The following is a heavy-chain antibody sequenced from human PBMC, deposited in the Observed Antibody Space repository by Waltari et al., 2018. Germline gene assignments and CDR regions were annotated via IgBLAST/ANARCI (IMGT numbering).Heavy chain of an antibody. CDR1: GFTFSSYG. D-gene: IGHD3-10*01. CDR3: AKDWHYYYGSGSSWYYYYMDV. CDR2: IRYDGSNK. J-gene: IGHJ6*03. V-gene: IGHV3-30*02. Sequence: QVQLVESGGGVVQPGGSLRLSCAASGFTFSSYGMHWVRQAPGTGLGGVAFIRYDGSNKYYADSVKGRFTISRDNSKNTLYLQMNSLRAEDTAVYYCAKDWHYYYGSGSSWYYYYMDVWGKGTTVTVSS.